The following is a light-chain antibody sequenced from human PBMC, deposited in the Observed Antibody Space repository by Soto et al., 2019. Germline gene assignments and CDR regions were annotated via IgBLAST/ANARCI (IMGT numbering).Light chain of an antibody. CDR1: NIGSKS. J-gene: IGLJ3*02. Sequence: SSELTQPPSVSVAPGKTARITCGGNNIGSKSVHWYQQKPGQAPVLVIYYDSDRPSAIPERFSGSNSGNTATLTISRVEAGDEADDYCQVWDSSSDPWVFGGGTKLTVL. CDR2: YDS. CDR3: QVWDSSSDPWV. V-gene: IGLV3-21*04.